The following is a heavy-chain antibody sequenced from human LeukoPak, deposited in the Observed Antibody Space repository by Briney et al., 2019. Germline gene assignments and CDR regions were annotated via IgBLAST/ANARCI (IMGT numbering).Heavy chain of an antibody. CDR2: ISSSGSTI. J-gene: IGHJ5*02. D-gene: IGHD2-8*01. V-gene: IGHV3-48*03. Sequence: PGGSLRLSCAASGFTFSSYEMNWVRQAPGKGLEWVSYISSSGSTIYYADSVKGRFTISRDNAKNSLYLQMNSLRAEDTAVYYCARGVYAIRSWFDPWGQGTLVTVSS. CDR3: ARGVYAIRSWFDP. CDR1: GFTFSSYE.